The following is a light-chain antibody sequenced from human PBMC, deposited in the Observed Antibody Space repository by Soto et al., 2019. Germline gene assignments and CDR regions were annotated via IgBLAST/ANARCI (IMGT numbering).Light chain of an antibody. CDR2: EVN. J-gene: IGLJ1*01. V-gene: IGLV2-8*01. CDR3: SAYTSSLTLYV. Sequence: SVLTQPPSASGSPGQSVTISCSGTSSDVGGFNYVSWYQQHPGRAPKVLIYEVNKRPSGVPDRFSGSKSDNTASLTVSGLQAEDEADYYCSAYTSSLTLYVFGSGTKVTVL. CDR1: SSDVGGFNY.